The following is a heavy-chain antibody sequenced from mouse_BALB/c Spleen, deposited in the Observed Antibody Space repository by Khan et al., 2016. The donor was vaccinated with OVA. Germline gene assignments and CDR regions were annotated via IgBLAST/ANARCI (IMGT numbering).Heavy chain of an antibody. Sequence: QVQLQQSGAELMKPGASVKISCKATGYTFSSYWIEWVKQRPGHGLEWIGEILPGSGSNNYNEKFKGKATLTADTSSNTAYMQLSSLTSEDSAVYYCTRGNYSGSSSWFGYWGQGTLVTVS. J-gene: IGHJ3*01. CDR3: TRGNYSGSSSWFGY. D-gene: IGHD1-1*01. CDR2: ILPGSGSN. CDR1: GYTFSSYW. V-gene: IGHV1-9*01.